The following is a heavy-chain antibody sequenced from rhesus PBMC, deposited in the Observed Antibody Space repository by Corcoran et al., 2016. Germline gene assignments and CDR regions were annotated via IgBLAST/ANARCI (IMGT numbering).Heavy chain of an antibody. CDR1: GYSISIDSG. Sequence: QVQLQESGPGLVKPSETLSLTCAVSGYSISIDSGWRWLTQAHGKGLEWIGCIGGSRGSHNSNPSLKSRVTISKDTSKNQFSLRLSSVTAADTAVYYCARDDINYRAFDFWGQGLRVTVSS. CDR3: ARDDINYRAFDF. J-gene: IGHJ3*01. CDR2: IGGSRGSH. V-gene: IGHV4-127*01. D-gene: IGHD4-23*01.